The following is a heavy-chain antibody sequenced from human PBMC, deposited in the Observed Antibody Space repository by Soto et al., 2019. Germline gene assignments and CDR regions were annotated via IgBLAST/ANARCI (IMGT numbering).Heavy chain of an antibody. V-gene: IGHV4-31*03. J-gene: IGHJ4*02. CDR2: IYYSGST. Sequence: QVQLQESGPGLVKPSQTLSLTCTVSGGSISSGGYYWSWIRQHPGKGLEWIGYIYYSGSTYYNPSLKSRVTIPVDTSKNQSSLKLSSVTAADTAVYYCARASPATLEFDYWGQGTLVTVSS. CDR3: ARASPATLEFDY. CDR1: GGSISSGGYY.